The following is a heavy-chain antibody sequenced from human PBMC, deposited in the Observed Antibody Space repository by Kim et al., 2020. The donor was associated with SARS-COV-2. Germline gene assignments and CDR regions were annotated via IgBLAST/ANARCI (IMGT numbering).Heavy chain of an antibody. D-gene: IGHD3-22*01. CDR1: GFTFSSYG. V-gene: IGHV3-30*18. J-gene: IGHJ6*02. Sequence: GGSLRLSCAASGFTFSSYGMHWVRQAPGKGLEWVAVISYDGSNKYYADSVKGRFTISRDNSKNTLYLQMNSLRAEDTAVYYCAKDYYDSSGYYRDYYYGMDVWGQGNTVTVSS. CDR2: ISYDGSNK. CDR3: AKDYYDSSGYYRDYYYGMDV.